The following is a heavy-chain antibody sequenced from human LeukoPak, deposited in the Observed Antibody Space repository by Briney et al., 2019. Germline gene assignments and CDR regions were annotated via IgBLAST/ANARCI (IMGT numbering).Heavy chain of an antibody. CDR2: IKSDGTDK. Sequence: PGGSLRLSCTTSGFTFTNYGFHWVRQAPGKGLEWMSFIKSDGTDKHCADSVKGRFTISRDNSKNTLYLQMDSLRPEDTAMYYCTKGISTEDYRFFFWGQGALVTVSS. CDR1: GFTFTNYG. V-gene: IGHV3-30*02. D-gene: IGHD3-16*02. J-gene: IGHJ4*02. CDR3: TKGISTEDYRFFF.